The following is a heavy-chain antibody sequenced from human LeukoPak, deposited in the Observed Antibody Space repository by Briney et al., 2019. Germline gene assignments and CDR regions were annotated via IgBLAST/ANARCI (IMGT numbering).Heavy chain of an antibody. CDR3: AKVGDYYDSSGYYLVDAFDI. D-gene: IGHD3-22*01. CDR1: GFTFSSYA. J-gene: IGHJ3*02. V-gene: IGHV3-23*01. Sequence: GGSLRLSCAASGFTFSSYAMSWVRQASGKGLEWVSAISGSGGSTYYADSVKGRFTISRDNSKNTLYLQMNSLRAEDTAVYYCAKVGDYYDSSGYYLVDAFDIWGQGTMVTVSS. CDR2: ISGSGGST.